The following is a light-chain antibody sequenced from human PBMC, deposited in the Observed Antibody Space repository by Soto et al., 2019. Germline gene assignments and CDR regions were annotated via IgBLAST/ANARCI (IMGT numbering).Light chain of an antibody. CDR2: EGS. V-gene: IGLV2-23*01. CDR1: SSDVGSYNI. Sequence: QSALTQPASVSGSLGQSITISCTGTSSDVGSYNIVSWYQQHPGKVPKLIIYEGSSRPAGVSNRFSGSKSGNAAALTISGLQAEDEADYCGCSYAGSSNRVFGGGTQLTVL. J-gene: IGLJ3*02. CDR3: CSYAGSSNRV.